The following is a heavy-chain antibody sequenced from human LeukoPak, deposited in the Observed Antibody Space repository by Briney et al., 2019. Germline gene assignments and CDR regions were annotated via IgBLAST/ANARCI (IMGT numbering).Heavy chain of an antibody. CDR3: ARGSGSFSGGFDY. CDR1: GLSVSSNY. J-gene: IGHJ4*02. CDR2: IYSGDRT. Sequence: PGGSLRLSCAASGLSVSSNYLSWVRQAPGKGLEWVSFIYSGDRTFYADSVKGRFTISRDNSKNTLYLQMNSLRAEDTAVYYCARGSGSFSGGFDYWGQGTLVTVSS. D-gene: IGHD1-26*01. V-gene: IGHV3-66*01.